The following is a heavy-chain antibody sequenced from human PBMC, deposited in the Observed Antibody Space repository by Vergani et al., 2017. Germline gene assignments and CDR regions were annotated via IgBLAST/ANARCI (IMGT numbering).Heavy chain of an antibody. V-gene: IGHV4-39*07. Sequence: QLQLQESGPGLVKPSETLSLTCTVSGGSISSSSYYWGWIRQPPGKGLEWIGSIYTSGSTNYNPSLKSRVTMSVDTSKNQFSLKLSSVTAADTAVYYCARLNGDYPYYYYYYGMDVWGQGTTVTVSS. CDR3: ARLNGDYPYYYYYYGMDV. CDR2: IYTSGST. J-gene: IGHJ6*02. D-gene: IGHD4-17*01. CDR1: GGSISSSSYY.